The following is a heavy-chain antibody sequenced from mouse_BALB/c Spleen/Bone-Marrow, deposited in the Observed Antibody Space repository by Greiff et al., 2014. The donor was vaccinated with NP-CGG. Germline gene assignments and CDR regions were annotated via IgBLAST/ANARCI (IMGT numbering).Heavy chain of an antibody. CDR1: GFTFSSYG. CDR2: ISGGGSYT. CDR3: ARSFGSSYWYFDV. V-gene: IGHV5-9-2*01. J-gene: IGHJ1*01. Sequence: EVKLVESGGGLVKPGGSLKLSCAASGFTFSSYGMSWVRQTPEKRLEWVATISGGGSYTYFSDSVKGRFTISRDKAKNNLNLQMSSLRSEDTALYYCARSFGSSYWYFDVWGAGTTVTVSS. D-gene: IGHD1-1*01.